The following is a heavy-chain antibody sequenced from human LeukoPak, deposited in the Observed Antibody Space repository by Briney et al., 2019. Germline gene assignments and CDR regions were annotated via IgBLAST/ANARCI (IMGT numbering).Heavy chain of an antibody. J-gene: IGHJ4*02. Sequence: ASVKVSCKTSGYTFTAYHIHWLRQAPGQRPEWMAWINPNSGGSYFAHKFQGRITLTRDTSISTAYMELNRLISDDTAVYYCATRPAYSSSFDYWGQGSLVTVSS. CDR2: INPNSGGS. CDR1: GYTFTAYH. D-gene: IGHD6-6*01. CDR3: ATRPAYSSSFDY. V-gene: IGHV1-2*02.